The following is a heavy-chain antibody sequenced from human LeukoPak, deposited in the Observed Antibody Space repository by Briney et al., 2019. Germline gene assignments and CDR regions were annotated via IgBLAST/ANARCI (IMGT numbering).Heavy chain of an antibody. D-gene: IGHD3-10*01. Sequence: PGGSLRLSCAASGFTFVGYGMTWVRQAPGKGLEWVSSISSSSYIYYADSVKGRFTISRDNARNSLYLLMNSLRAEDTAVYYCARSWGRFGELSPWGQGTLVTVSS. CDR2: ISSSSYI. CDR1: GFTFVGYG. CDR3: ARSWGRFGELSP. V-gene: IGHV3-21*01. J-gene: IGHJ5*02.